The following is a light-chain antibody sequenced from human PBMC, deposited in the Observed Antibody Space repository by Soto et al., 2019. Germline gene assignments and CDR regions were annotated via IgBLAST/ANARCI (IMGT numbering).Light chain of an antibody. V-gene: IGLV2-8*01. J-gene: IGLJ1*01. CDR2: EVS. CDR3: SSQAGSSNPYV. CDR1: SSDVGGSNF. Sequence: QSALTQPPSASGSPGQSVTISCTGTSSDVGGSNFVSWYQQHPGKAPKLMIYEVSKRPSGVPDRFSGSKSGNTASLTVSGLQAEDEAYYHCSSQAGSSNPYVFGTGTKVTVL.